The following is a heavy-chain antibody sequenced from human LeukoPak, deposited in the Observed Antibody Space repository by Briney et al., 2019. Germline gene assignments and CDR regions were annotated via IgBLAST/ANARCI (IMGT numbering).Heavy chain of an antibody. CDR2: ISSSSSYI. V-gene: IGHV3-21*01. D-gene: IGHD1-7*01. CDR1: GFTFSSYS. J-gene: IGHJ5*02. CDR3: ARASLGGTHNWFDP. Sequence: GGSLRLSCAASGFTFSSYSMNWVRLAPGKGLEWVSSISSSSSYIYYADSVKGRFTTSRDNAKNSLYLQMNSLRAEDTAVYYCARASLGGTHNWFDPWGQGTLVTVSS.